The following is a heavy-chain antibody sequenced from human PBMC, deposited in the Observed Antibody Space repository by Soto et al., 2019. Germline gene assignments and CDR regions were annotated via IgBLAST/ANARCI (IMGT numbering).Heavy chain of an antibody. V-gene: IGHV4-59*01. Sequence: SETLSLTCTVSGGSISSYYWSWIRQPPGKGLEWIGHIYYSGSTNYNPSLKSRVTISVDTSKNQFSLKLSSVTAADTAVYYCARGAFWYSSSFPSYWGQGTLVTVSS. J-gene: IGHJ4*02. CDR1: GGSISSYY. CDR3: ARGAFWYSSSFPSY. D-gene: IGHD6-6*01. CDR2: IYYSGST.